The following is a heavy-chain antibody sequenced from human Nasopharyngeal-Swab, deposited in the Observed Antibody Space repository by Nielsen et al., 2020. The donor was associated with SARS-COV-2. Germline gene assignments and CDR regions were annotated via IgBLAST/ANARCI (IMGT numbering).Heavy chain of an antibody. J-gene: IGHJ4*02. CDR1: GGSISSSTYY. V-gene: IGHV4-39*01. CDR2: IYYGGST. Sequence: SETLSLTCTVSGGSISSSTYYWAWIRQPPGKGLEWIGSIYYGGSTYYNPSLKSRVTISVDTSKNQFSLKLSSVTAADTAVYYCATLSSSWYEYYFDYWGQGILVTVSS. D-gene: IGHD6-13*01. CDR3: ATLSSSWYEYYFDY.